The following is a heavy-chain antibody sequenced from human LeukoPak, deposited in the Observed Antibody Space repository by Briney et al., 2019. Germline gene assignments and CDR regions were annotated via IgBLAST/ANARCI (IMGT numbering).Heavy chain of an antibody. CDR3: VRGYSSLVSRNWFDP. J-gene: IGHJ5*02. V-gene: IGHV3-48*04. D-gene: IGHD5-18*01. CDR2: ISSSSSTI. CDR1: GFTFSGYS. Sequence: GGSLRLSCAASGFTFSGYSMNWVRQGPGKGLEWGLYISSSSSTIYYADSVKGRFTISRDNAKNSLYLQMNSLRPEDTAVYYCVRGYSSLVSRNWFDPWGQGTLVTVSS.